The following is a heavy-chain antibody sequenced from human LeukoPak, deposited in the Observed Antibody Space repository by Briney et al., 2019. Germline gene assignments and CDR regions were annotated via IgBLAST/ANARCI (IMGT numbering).Heavy chain of an antibody. J-gene: IGHJ4*02. V-gene: IGHV3-66*01. CDR3: FGGWYDY. Sequence: GGSLRLSCAASGLTVSSNYMSWVRQAPGKGLELVSVLYAGGSTYYADSVKGRFTISRDNSKNTLYLQMNSLRAEDTAVYYCFGGWYDYWGQGTLVTVSS. CDR2: LYAGGST. CDR1: GLTVSSNY. D-gene: IGHD6-19*01.